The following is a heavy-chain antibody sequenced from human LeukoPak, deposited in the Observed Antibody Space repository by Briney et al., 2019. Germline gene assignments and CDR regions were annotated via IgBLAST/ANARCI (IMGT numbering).Heavy chain of an antibody. D-gene: IGHD3-10*01. CDR1: GGPISSYY. Sequence: PSETLSLTCTVSGGPISSYYWSWIRQPPGKGLEWIGYIYYSGSTNYNPSLKSRVTISVDTSKNQFSLKLSSVTAADTAVYYCARLNYYGSGAYWGQGTLVTVSS. CDR3: ARLNYYGSGAY. V-gene: IGHV4-59*01. J-gene: IGHJ4*02. CDR2: IYYSGST.